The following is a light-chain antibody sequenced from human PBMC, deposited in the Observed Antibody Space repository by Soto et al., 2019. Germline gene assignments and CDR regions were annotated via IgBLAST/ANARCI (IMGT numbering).Light chain of an antibody. Sequence: QAVVTQPPSVSGAPGQRVTISCTGSSSNIGAGYDVHWYQQLPGTAPKLLIYGNSNRPSGVPDRCSGSKSGTSASLASTGLQAEDEADDYCQSYDSSLSGSEVVFGGGTKLTVL. V-gene: IGLV1-40*01. CDR1: SSNIGAGYD. CDR3: QSYDSSLSGSEVV. CDR2: GNS. J-gene: IGLJ2*01.